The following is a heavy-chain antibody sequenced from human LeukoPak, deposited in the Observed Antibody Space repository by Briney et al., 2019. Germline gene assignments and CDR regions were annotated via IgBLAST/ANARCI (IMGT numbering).Heavy chain of an antibody. CDR3: ARRAGLHSLDY. CDR1: GGSFSGYY. D-gene: IGHD5/OR15-5a*01. CDR2: INHSGST. Sequence: KPSETLSLTCAVYGGSFSGYYWSWIRQPPGEGLEWIGEINHSGSTNYNPSLKSRVTISVDTSKNQFSLRLSSVTAADTALYFCARRAGLHSLDYWDQGTLVTVSS. J-gene: IGHJ4*02. V-gene: IGHV4-34*01.